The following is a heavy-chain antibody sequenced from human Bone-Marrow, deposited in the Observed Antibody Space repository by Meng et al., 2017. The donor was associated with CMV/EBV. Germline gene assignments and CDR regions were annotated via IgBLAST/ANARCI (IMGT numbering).Heavy chain of an antibody. J-gene: IGHJ6*02. CDR2: INHSGST. D-gene: IGHD3-22*01. Sequence: GSLRLSCAVYGGSFSGYYWSWIRQPPGKGLEWIGEINHSGSTNYNPSLKSRVTISVDTSKNQFSLKLSSVTAADTAVYYCARGYYYDSSGYSRYYYYYGKDVWGQGTTVTVSS. V-gene: IGHV4-34*01. CDR3: ARGYYYDSSGYSRYYYYYGKDV. CDR1: GGSFSGYY.